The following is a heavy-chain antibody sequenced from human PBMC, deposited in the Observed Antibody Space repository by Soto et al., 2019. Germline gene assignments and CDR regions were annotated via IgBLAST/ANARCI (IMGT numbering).Heavy chain of an antibody. Sequence: EVQLVESGGGLVQPGGSLRLSCAASGFTFSSYSMNWVRQAPGKGLEWVSYISSSSSTIYYADSVKGRFTISRDNAKNSLYLQMNSLRDEDTAVYYCARAVMSSSGYLLDYWGQGTLVTVSS. V-gene: IGHV3-48*02. J-gene: IGHJ4*02. CDR3: ARAVMSSSGYLLDY. D-gene: IGHD3-22*01. CDR1: GFTFSSYS. CDR2: ISSSSSTI.